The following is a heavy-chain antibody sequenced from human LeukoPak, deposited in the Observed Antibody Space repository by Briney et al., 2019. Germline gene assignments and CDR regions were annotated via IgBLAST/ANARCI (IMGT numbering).Heavy chain of an antibody. V-gene: IGHV3-74*01. CDR2: INSDGRST. Sequence: GGSLRLSCEASGFTFSDYWMHWVRQAPGKGLVWVSRINSDGRSTTYADSVKGRFTISRDNAENTLYLQMNSLRAEDTAVYYCARELSSGWYGPGNFDYWGQGTLVTVSS. J-gene: IGHJ4*02. D-gene: IGHD6-19*01. CDR3: ARELSSGWYGPGNFDY. CDR1: GFTFSDYW.